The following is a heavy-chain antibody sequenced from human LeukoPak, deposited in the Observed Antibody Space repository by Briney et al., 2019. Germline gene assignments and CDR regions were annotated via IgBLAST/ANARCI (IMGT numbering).Heavy chain of an antibody. J-gene: IGHJ4*02. V-gene: IGHV3-23*01. Sequence: PGGSLRLSCAASGFTLSSYAMSWVRQAPGKGLEWVSATSSSDAGTYYAESVRGRFTISRDNSKNTLFLQMNSLRAEDAAVYYCAKDRLLNCRGDCYIFDYWGQGTVVTVSS. CDR3: AKDRLLNCRGDCYIFDY. D-gene: IGHD2-21*02. CDR1: GFTLSSYA. CDR2: TSSSDAGT.